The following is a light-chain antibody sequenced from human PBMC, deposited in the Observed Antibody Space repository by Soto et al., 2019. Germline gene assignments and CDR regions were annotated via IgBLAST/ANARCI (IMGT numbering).Light chain of an antibody. V-gene: IGKV3-15*01. Sequence: EIVLTQSPAILSVSPVERATLSCRASQSISRSLAWYQQKPGQAPRLLISDASTRATGIPARFSGSESGTEFTLTISSLQSEDFAIYYCQQYNTWPITFGQGTRLEIK. CDR3: QQYNTWPIT. CDR2: DAS. J-gene: IGKJ5*01. CDR1: QSISRS.